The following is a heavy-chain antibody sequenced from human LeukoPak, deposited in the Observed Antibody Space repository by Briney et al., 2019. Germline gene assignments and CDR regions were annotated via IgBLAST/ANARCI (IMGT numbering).Heavy chain of an antibody. CDR1: GGSFSNDA. CDR2: IIPIYGAT. Sequence: SVKVSCKASGGSFSNDAISWVRQAPGQGLEWMGQIIPIYGATNYAQKFEDRVTISMDESPDTANMELSSLRSDDTAVYYCAREARYCEHTSCYPAFGLWGQGTPVTVSS. D-gene: IGHD2-2*01. J-gene: IGHJ3*01. V-gene: IGHV1-69*05. CDR3: AREARYCEHTSCYPAFGL.